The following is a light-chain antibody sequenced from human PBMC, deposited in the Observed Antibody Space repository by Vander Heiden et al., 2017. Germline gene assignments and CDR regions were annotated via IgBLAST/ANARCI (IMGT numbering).Light chain of an antibody. Sequence: DIQMTQSPSTLSASLGDRVTTTCRASQSISSWLAWYQKKAGKAPKLLIYKASSVESGVPSRCSGSGSGTEFTLTSSSLQPDDFATYYCQQDNSKYTFGQGTKLEIK. J-gene: IGKJ2*01. CDR1: QSISSW. CDR3: QQDNSKYT. V-gene: IGKV1-5*03. CDR2: KAS.